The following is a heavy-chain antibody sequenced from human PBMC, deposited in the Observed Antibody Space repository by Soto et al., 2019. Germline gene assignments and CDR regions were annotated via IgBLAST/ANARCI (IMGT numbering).Heavy chain of an antibody. CDR1: GFTFSSYA. CDR2: IGGSGGST. CDR3: AKYYDFWSGYSGFYFDY. Sequence: GGSLRLSCAASGFTFSSYAMSWVRQAPGKGLEWVSAIGGSGGSTYYADSVKGRFTISRDNSKNTLYLQMNSLRAEDTAVYYCAKYYDFWSGYSGFYFDYWGQGTLVTVSS. V-gene: IGHV3-23*01. D-gene: IGHD3-3*01. J-gene: IGHJ4*02.